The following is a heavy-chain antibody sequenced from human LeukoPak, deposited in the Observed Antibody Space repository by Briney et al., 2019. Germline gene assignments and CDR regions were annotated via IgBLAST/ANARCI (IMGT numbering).Heavy chain of an antibody. CDR1: GGSISSSSYY. Sequence: SETLSLTCTVSGGSISSSSYYWGWIRQPPGKGLEWIGAIYYSGTTYYNPSLKSRVTISVDTSNNQFSLKLSSVTAADTAVYYCARLPSTVFRIFDYWGQGALVTVSS. V-gene: IGHV4-39*01. J-gene: IGHJ4*02. CDR3: ARLPSTVFRIFDY. D-gene: IGHD2-15*01. CDR2: IYYSGTT.